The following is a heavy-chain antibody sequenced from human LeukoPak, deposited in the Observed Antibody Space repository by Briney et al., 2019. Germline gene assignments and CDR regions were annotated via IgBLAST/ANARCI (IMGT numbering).Heavy chain of an antibody. CDR3: AKNTVYYYYYDMDV. Sequence: TGGSLRLSCAASGFTFGSYAMSWVRQAPGKGLEWVSAISSRGDNTYTADSVKGRFTTSRDNSKNTLYLQMNSLGVDDTAVYYCAKNTVYYYYYDMDVWGQGTTVTVSS. CDR2: ISSRGDNT. CDR1: GFTFGSYA. J-gene: IGHJ6*02. V-gene: IGHV3-23*01. D-gene: IGHD2-8*02.